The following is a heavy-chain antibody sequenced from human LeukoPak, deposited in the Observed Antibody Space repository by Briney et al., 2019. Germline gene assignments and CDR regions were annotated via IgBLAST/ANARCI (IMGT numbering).Heavy chain of an antibody. CDR2: INPKSVGT. D-gene: IGHD6-19*01. Sequence: GASVKVSCKASGYTFTGYYIHWVRQAPGQGLEWMGWINPKSVGTNYAQKFRGRVTMTRDTSISTAYMELSRLRSDDTAVYYCARLMAGGCYYMDVWGKGTTVTVSS. CDR1: GYTFTGYY. J-gene: IGHJ6*03. V-gene: IGHV1-2*02. CDR3: ARLMAGGCYYMDV.